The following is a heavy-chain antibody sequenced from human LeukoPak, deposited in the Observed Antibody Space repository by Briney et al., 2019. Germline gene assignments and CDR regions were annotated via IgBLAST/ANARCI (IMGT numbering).Heavy chain of an antibody. J-gene: IGHJ4*02. CDR3: ARVDYGGFNFDY. D-gene: IGHD4-23*01. CDR2: ISGSSGSI. CDR1: GFTFSSYS. V-gene: IGHV3-48*01. Sequence: GGSLRLSYAASGFTFSSYSMNWVRQAPGKGLEWVSYISGSSGSIYYADSVRGRFTISRDNAKNSLSLQMNSLRAEDTAVYYCARVDYGGFNFDYWGQGTLVTVST.